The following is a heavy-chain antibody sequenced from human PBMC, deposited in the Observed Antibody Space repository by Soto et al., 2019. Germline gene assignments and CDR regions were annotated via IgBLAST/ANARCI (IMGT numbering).Heavy chain of an antibody. CDR1: GDSVNSGTYY. CDR3: AREEVLGYCSGGSCSDYYYGMDV. J-gene: IGHJ6*02. D-gene: IGHD2-15*01. CDR2: IYNSGTT. Sequence: SETLSLTGTVSGDSVNSGTYYWSWTRQPPGKGLEWIGYIYNSGTTKYNPSLKSRVTISVDTSKNQFSLNLSSVTAADTAVYFCAREEVLGYCSGGSCSDYYYGMDVWGQGTTVT. V-gene: IGHV4-61*01.